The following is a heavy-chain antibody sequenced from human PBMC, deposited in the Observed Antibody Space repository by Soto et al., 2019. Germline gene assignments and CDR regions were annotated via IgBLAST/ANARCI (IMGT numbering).Heavy chain of an antibody. CDR1: GYTFTSYG. CDR2: ISAYNGNT. D-gene: IGHD3-10*01. J-gene: IGHJ5*02. CDR3: AREAYYGSGSYFPWFDP. Sequence: ASVKVSCKASGYTFTSYGIIWVRQVPGKGLEWMGWISAYNGNTNYAQKLQGRVTMTTDTSTSTAYMELRSLRSDDTAVYYCAREAYYGSGSYFPWFDPWGQGTLVTVSS. V-gene: IGHV1-18*01.